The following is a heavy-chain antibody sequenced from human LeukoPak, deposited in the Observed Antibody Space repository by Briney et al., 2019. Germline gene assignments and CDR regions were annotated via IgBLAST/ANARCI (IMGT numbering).Heavy chain of an antibody. CDR1: GGSISNSNYY. V-gene: IGHV4-61*05. D-gene: IGHD3-16*01. CDR2: IYYSGST. J-gene: IGHJ3*02. Sequence: SETLSLTCTVSGGSISNSNYYWSWIRQPPGKGLEWIGYIYYSGSTNYNPSLKSRVTISVDTSKNQFSLKLSSVTAADTAVYYCARRGGSDAFDIWGQGTMVTVSS. CDR3: ARRGGSDAFDI.